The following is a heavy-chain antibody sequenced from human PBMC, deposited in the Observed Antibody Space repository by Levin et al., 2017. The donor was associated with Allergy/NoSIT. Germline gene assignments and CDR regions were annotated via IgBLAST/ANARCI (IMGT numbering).Heavy chain of an antibody. D-gene: IGHD3-10*01. CDR3: ARDRFYGSGRLAFDS. CDR1: GGSISSYY. CDR2: IYYSGST. Sequence: PSETLSLTCTVSGGSISSYYWSWIRQPPGKGLEWIGYIYYSGSTNYNPSLKSRVTISVDTSKNQFSLKLSSVTAADTAVYYCARDRFYGSGRLAFDSWGQGTMVTVSS. J-gene: IGHJ3*02. V-gene: IGHV4-59*01.